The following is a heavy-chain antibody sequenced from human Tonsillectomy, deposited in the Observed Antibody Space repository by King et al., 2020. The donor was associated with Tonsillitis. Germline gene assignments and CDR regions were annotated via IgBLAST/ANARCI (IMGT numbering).Heavy chain of an antibody. D-gene: IGHD3-10*01. Sequence: QLVQSGTEVKKPGASVKLSCKASGYTFSTCTIHWVRQASGQRLEWMGWINADYGYTKYSQKFQGRVTIARDASANTAYMELTSLRSEDTAVYFCASTNRSVSYSGAKHYYYDMDVWGQGTTVTVSS. CDR1: GYTFSTCT. V-gene: IGHV1-3*01. CDR3: ASTNRSVSYSGAKHYYYDMDV. J-gene: IGHJ6*02. CDR2: INADYGYT.